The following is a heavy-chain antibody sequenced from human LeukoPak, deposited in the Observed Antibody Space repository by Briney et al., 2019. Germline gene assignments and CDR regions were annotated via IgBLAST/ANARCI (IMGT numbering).Heavy chain of an antibody. V-gene: IGHV4-59*01. Sequence: SETLSLTCTVSGGSIRSCYWSWIRQPPGKGLEWIGYIFYSGSTNYNPSLESRVTISIDTSKNQFSLKLSSVTAADTAVYYCARVSATIFGVIIGHFDYWGQGALVTVSS. CDR2: IFYSGST. CDR3: ARVSATIFGVIIGHFDY. D-gene: IGHD3-3*01. J-gene: IGHJ4*02. CDR1: GGSIRSCY.